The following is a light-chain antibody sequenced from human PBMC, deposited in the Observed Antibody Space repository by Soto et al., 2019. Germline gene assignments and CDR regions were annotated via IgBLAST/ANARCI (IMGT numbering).Light chain of an antibody. CDR3: QQNVSSWT. J-gene: IGKJ1*01. CDR2: KAS. V-gene: IGKV1-5*03. Sequence: DIQVTQSPSTLSASVGDRVTITCRASQSISSWLAWYQQKPGKAPKLLIYKASTLESGVPSRFSGSESGTEFTLTISSLQPDDFATYYCQQNVSSWTFGQGTKVEVK. CDR1: QSISSW.